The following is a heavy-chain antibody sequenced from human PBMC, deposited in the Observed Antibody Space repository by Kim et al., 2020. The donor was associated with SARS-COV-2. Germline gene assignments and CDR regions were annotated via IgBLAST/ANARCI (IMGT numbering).Heavy chain of an antibody. D-gene: IGHD3-3*01. Sequence: GGSLRLSCAASGFTFSSYIMNWVRQAPGKGLEWVSSISSSSSYIYYADSVKGRFTISRDNAKNSLYLQMNSLRAEDTAVYYCARTVLINYDFWSGYYNDPGYWGQGTLVTVSS. V-gene: IGHV3-21*01. J-gene: IGHJ4*02. CDR3: ARTVLINYDFWSGYYNDPGY. CDR2: ISSSSSYI. CDR1: GFTFSSYI.